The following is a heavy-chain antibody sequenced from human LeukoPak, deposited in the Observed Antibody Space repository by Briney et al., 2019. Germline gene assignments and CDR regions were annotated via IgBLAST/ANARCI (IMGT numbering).Heavy chain of an antibody. Sequence: ASVKVSCKASGYTFTGYYMHWVRQAPGQGLEWMGWINPNSGGTNYAQKFQGRVTMTRDTSISTAYMELSRLRSDDTAVYYCATVKIGEFHIDYWGQGTLVTVSS. CDR2: INPNSGGT. J-gene: IGHJ4*01. CDR3: ATVKIGEFHIDY. CDR1: GYTFTGYY. V-gene: IGHV1-2*02. D-gene: IGHD3-10*01.